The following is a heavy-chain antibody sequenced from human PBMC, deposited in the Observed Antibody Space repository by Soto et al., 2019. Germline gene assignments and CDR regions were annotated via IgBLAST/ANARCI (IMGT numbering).Heavy chain of an antibody. D-gene: IGHD4-17*01. J-gene: IGHJ4*02. V-gene: IGHV3-23*01. CDR3: ARQDYGDNSKDTDFDS. CDR1: GFTFSSYA. CDR2: ISRSGGDT. Sequence: EVQLLESGGGLVQPGGSLRLSCAASGFTFSSYAMNWVRQAPGKGLEWVSGISRSGGDTYYADSVKGRFTISRDNSKNSLFLQMSCLRAEDTAVYYCARQDYGDNSKDTDFDSWGQGTLITVSS.